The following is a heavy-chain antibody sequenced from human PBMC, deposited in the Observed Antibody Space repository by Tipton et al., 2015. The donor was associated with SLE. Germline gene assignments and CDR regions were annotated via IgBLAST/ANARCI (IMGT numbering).Heavy chain of an antibody. Sequence: TLSLTCIVSGDSISSGDYYWSWIWQPPGKGLEWIGNIHYSGSTYYNPSLKSRGTISVDTSKNQFSLKLSSVTAADTAVYYCARERGYYDSSGYVGDAWFDPWGRGTLVTVST. CDR1: GDSISSGDYY. V-gene: IGHV4-30-4*01. CDR2: IHYSGST. D-gene: IGHD3-22*01. J-gene: IGHJ5*02. CDR3: ARERGYYDSSGYVGDAWFDP.